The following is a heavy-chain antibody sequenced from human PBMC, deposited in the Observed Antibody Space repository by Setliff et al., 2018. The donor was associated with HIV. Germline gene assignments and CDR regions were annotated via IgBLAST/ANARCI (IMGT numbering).Heavy chain of an antibody. V-gene: IGHV4-34*01. Sequence: PSETLSLTCAVYGPSFSGYYWNWIRQFPGKSLEWIGEINHSGTTNYSPSFKSRLNISVDVSKNQFSLRLASLSAADTAAYFCAAKPMIRGRPFAFWGQATLVTVSS. D-gene: IGHD3-10*01. CDR2: INHSGTT. J-gene: IGHJ4*02. CDR1: GPSFSGYY. CDR3: AAKPMIRGRPFAF.